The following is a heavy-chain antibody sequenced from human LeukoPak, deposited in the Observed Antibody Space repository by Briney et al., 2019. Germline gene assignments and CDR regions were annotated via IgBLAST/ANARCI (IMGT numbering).Heavy chain of an antibody. Sequence: GGSLRLSCAASGFTVSSNYMSWVRQAPGKGLEWVSVIYSGGSTYYADSVKGRFTISRDNSKNTLYLQMNSLRAEDTAVYYCAKVDIVLMVYASEQVFDIWGQGTMVTVSS. V-gene: IGHV3-53*01. D-gene: IGHD2-8*01. CDR1: GFTVSSNY. CDR3: AKVDIVLMVYASEQVFDI. CDR2: IYSGGST. J-gene: IGHJ3*02.